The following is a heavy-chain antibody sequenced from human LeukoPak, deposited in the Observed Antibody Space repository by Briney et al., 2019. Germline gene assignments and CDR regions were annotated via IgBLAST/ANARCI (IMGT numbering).Heavy chain of an antibody. Sequence: ASVKVSCKASGYTFTSYGISWVRQAPGQGLEWMGWISAYNSNTNYAQKKLQGRVTMTTDTSTSTVYMELSSLRSEDTAVYYCTYREYNYGPFDYWGQGTLVTVSS. CDR2: ISAYNSNT. D-gene: IGHD5-18*01. V-gene: IGHV1-18*01. J-gene: IGHJ4*02. CDR1: GYTFTSYG. CDR3: TYREYNYGPFDY.